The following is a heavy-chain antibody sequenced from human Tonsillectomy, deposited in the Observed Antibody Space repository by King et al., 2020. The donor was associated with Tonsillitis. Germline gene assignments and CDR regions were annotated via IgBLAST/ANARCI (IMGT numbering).Heavy chain of an antibody. Sequence: VQLVESGGGLVQPGRSLRLSCTASGFTFGDYAMSWVRQAPGKGLEWVGFIRSKADGGTTEYAASVKGRFTISRDDSKSIAYLQMNSLKTEDTAVYYCTSYCSGGSCYLSNFDYWGQGTLVTVSS. CDR3: TSYCSGGSCYLSNFDY. CDR1: GFTFGDYA. D-gene: IGHD2-15*01. V-gene: IGHV3-49*04. J-gene: IGHJ4*02. CDR2: IRSKADGGTT.